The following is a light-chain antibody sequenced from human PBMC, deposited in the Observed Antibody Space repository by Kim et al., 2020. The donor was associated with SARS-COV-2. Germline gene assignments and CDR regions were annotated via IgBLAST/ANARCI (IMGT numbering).Light chain of an antibody. V-gene: IGLV1-47*02. CDR1: PSNLGKNY. J-gene: IGLJ3*02. CDR3: AVWDDSLDGWV. CDR2: NNN. Sequence: GQRVSISCSRIPSNLGKNYVYRYQHFPGTAPKLLIYNNNQRPSGVPDRFSGSKSGTSASLAISGLRSEDEADYYCAVWDDSLDGWVFGGGTQLTVL.